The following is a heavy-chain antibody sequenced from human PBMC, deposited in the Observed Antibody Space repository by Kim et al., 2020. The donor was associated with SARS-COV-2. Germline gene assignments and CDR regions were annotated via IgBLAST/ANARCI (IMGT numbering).Heavy chain of an antibody. Sequence: ASVKVSCKASGYIFTNYYMHWVRQAPGQGLEWLGIINPTGGSTTYAQQFQGRLTMSRDTSRSLVYMEMTSLRSEDTAVYFCVRDLGLRFLDYNGLDVWCQ. CDR2: INPTGGST. V-gene: IGHV1-46*03. D-gene: IGHD3-3*01. J-gene: IGHJ6*02. CDR1: GYIFTNYY. CDR3: VRDLGLRFLDYNGLDV.